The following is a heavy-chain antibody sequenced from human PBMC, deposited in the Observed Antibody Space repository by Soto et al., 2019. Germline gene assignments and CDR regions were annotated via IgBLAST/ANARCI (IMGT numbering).Heavy chain of an antibody. D-gene: IGHD3-22*01. CDR3: ARDYYDSSGLGRDAFDI. CDR1: GYTFTSYG. Sequence: KVSCKASGYTFTSYGISWVRQAPGQGLEWMGWISAYNGNTNYAQKLQGRVTMTTDTSTSTAYMELRSLRSDDTAVYYCARDYYDSSGLGRDAFDIWGQGTMVTVSS. J-gene: IGHJ3*02. CDR2: ISAYNGNT. V-gene: IGHV1-18*04.